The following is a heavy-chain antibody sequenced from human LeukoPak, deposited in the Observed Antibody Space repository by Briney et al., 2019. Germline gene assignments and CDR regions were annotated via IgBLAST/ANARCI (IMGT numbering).Heavy chain of an antibody. CDR1: GGSISSYY. CDR3: ACHWEDGSSGESFDY. D-gene: IGHD3-10*01. J-gene: IGHJ4*02. Sequence: PSETVSLTCTVAGGSISSYYWSWIRQPPGKGLGTIGFIYYRGSTNYNPSLKSRVTISVDTSKNQFSLKLSSVTVADTGVYHRACHWEDGSSGESFDYWGKGNVVTVSS. V-gene: IGHV4-59*13. CDR2: IYYRGST.